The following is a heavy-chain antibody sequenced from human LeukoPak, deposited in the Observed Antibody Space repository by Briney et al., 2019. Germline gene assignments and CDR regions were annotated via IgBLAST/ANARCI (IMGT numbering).Heavy chain of an antibody. Sequence: GGSLRLSCVASGFTFSSYWMSWVRQAPGKGLEWVANIKQDESEKYYVGSVKGRFTISRDNAKNSLYLQMNSLRAEDTAVYYCARVYSTEDYGGQGTLVTVSS. D-gene: IGHD6-13*01. CDR1: GFTFSSYW. V-gene: IGHV3-7*05. CDR2: IKQDESEK. CDR3: ARVYSTEDY. J-gene: IGHJ4*02.